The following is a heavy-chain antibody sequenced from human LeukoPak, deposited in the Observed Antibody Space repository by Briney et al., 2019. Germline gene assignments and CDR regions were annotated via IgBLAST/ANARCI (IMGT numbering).Heavy chain of an antibody. J-gene: IGHJ4*02. Sequence: PGGSLRLSCAASGFTFDDYAMHWVRQAPGKGLEWVSGISWNSGSIGYADSVKGRFTISRDNAKNSLYLQMNSLRAEDTALYYCAKAPGPSYSYGPYYFDYWGQGTLVTVSS. CDR1: GFTFDDYA. D-gene: IGHD5-18*01. CDR3: AKAPGPSYSYGPYYFDY. V-gene: IGHV3-9*01. CDR2: ISWNSGSI.